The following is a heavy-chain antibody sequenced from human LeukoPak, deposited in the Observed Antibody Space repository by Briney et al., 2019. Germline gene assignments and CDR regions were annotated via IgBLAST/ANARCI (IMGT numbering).Heavy chain of an antibody. CDR2: ISSSSSYI. CDR3: ARDHYYDSSTYPGDALDI. J-gene: IGHJ3*02. Sequence: PGGSLRLSCAASGFTFSSYSMNWVRQAPGKGLEWVSSISSSSSYIYYADSVKGRSTISRDNAKNSLYLQMNSLRAEDTAVYYCARDHYYDSSTYPGDALDIWGQGTMVTVSS. V-gene: IGHV3-21*01. D-gene: IGHD3-22*01. CDR1: GFTFSSYS.